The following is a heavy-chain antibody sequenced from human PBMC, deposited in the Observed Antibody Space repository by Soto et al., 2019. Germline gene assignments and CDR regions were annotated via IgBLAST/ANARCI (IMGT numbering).Heavy chain of an antibody. V-gene: IGHV4-31*03. CDR3: ARLSSLYYNSDYGGYYFDY. D-gene: IGHD3-10*01. CDR2: IFYSGNS. Sequence: QVKLQESGPGLVKPSQALSLTCTVSGGSIRGGDYYWSWIRQHPGKGLEWIGYIFYSGNSFYNPSLKSGGSISVDTSKNQFSLQLSSVTAADTAIHYCARLSSLYYNSDYGGYYFDYWGQGTLVSVSS. CDR1: GGSIRGGDYY. J-gene: IGHJ4*02.